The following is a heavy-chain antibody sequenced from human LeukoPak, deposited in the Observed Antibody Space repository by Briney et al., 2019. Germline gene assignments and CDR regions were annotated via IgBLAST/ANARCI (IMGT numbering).Heavy chain of an antibody. CDR3: ARFTPSSDYQFALDY. CDR2: IYHSGST. D-gene: IGHD4-11*01. CDR1: GVSISSSSYY. Sequence: SETLSLTCTVSGVSISSSSYYWGWIRQPPGKGLEWIGSIYHSGSTYCNPSLKSRVTTSVDTSKNQFSLKLSSVTAADTAVYYCARFTPSSDYQFALDYWGQGTLVTVSS. J-gene: IGHJ4*02. V-gene: IGHV4-39*01.